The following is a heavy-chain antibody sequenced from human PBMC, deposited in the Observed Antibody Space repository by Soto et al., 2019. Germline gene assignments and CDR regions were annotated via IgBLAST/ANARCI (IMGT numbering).Heavy chain of an antibody. D-gene: IGHD3-16*02. Sequence: GASVKVSCKASGGTFSSYAISWVRQAPGPGLEWMGGIIPIFGTANYAQKFQGRVTITADESTSTAYMELSSLRSEDTAVYYCARAGPDDYVWGSYHFDYWGQGTLVTVSS. V-gene: IGHV1-69*13. CDR1: GGTFSSYA. CDR3: ARAGPDDYVWGSYHFDY. CDR2: IIPIFGTA. J-gene: IGHJ4*02.